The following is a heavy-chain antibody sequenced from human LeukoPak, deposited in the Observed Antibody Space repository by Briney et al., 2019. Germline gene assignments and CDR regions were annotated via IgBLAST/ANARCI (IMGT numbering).Heavy chain of an antibody. CDR2: IYYSRST. Sequence: PSETLSLTCTVSGGSISSSSYYSGWIRQPPRKGLEWIGSIYYSRSTYYNPSLKSRVTISVDTSKNQFSLKLSSVTAADTAVYYCARGNVRGVIIGWFDPWGQGTLVTVSS. V-gene: IGHV4-39*07. CDR3: ARGNVRGVIIGWFDP. J-gene: IGHJ5*02. D-gene: IGHD3-10*01. CDR1: GGSISSSSYY.